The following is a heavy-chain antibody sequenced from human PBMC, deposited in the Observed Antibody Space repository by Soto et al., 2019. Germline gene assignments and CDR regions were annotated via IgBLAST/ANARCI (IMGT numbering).Heavy chain of an antibody. J-gene: IGHJ6*02. D-gene: IGHD2-15*01. CDR3: ARPLRYCSGGSCYYDYYYGMDV. CDR2: IYPGDSDT. CDR1: GYSFTSYW. V-gene: IGHV5-51*01. Sequence: GESLKISCKGSGYSFTSYWSGWVRQMPGKGLEWMGIIYPGDSDTGYSPSFQGQVTISADKSISTAYLQWSSLKASDTAMYYCARPLRYCSGGSCYYDYYYGMDVWGQGTTVTVSS.